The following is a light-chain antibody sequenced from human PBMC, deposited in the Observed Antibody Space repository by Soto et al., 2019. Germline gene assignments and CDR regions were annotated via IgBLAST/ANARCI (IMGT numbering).Light chain of an antibody. Sequence: QAVLTQPSSVSGAPGHRCTISYTGSSSNRGAGYDVHWYQQLPGTAPKLVIYGTTNRPSGVPDRFSGSKSGTSASLAITGLQAYDEADYCCKSYGGTLGCSYVSGIGTEV. CDR1: SSNRGAGYD. V-gene: IGLV1-40*01. CDR2: GTT. CDR3: KSYGGTLGCSYV. J-gene: IGLJ1*01.